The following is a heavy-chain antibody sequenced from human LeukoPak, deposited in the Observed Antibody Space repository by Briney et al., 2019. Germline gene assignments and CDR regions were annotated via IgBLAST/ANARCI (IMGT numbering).Heavy chain of an antibody. J-gene: IGHJ4*02. CDR1: GFTFSDYN. Sequence: GGSLRLSCAASGFTFSDYNMSWIRQAPGKGLEWVSYISTTATTIYYADSVKGRFTISRDNAKNSLYLQMNSLRAEDTAVYYCARVLDGSNDCWGQGTLVTVSS. CDR2: ISTTATTI. D-gene: IGHD3-10*01. CDR3: ARVLDGSNDC. V-gene: IGHV3-11*01.